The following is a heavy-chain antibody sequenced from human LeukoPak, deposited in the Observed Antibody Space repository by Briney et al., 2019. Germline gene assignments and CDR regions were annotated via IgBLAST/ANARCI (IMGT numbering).Heavy chain of an antibody. J-gene: IGHJ4*02. CDR1: GGSISSYY. V-gene: IGHV4-59*01. D-gene: IGHD2-15*01. Sequence: SETLSLTCTVSGGSISSYYWSWIRQPPGKGLAWIGYIYYTGSTNYDPTLKSLVTISLDTSKNQFSLKRCSVTPADTAVYNCARVMVAATPYFCYGDQGTLVTVSS. CDR3: ARVMVAATPYFCY. CDR2: IYYTGST.